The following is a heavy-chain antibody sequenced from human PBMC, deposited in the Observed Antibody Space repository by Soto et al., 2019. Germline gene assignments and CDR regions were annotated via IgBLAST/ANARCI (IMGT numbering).Heavy chain of an antibody. CDR2: IDYSGRT. Sequence: QVQLQESGPGLVKPSQTLSLTCTVSGGSISSGDYYWSWIRQPPGKGLEWSGYIDYSGRTYYNPSLKSRVTISVDTSKNQFSLQLSSVTAADTAVYYCARDTVYYGHPFRYKAPSDAFDIWGQGTMVTVSS. D-gene: IGHD3-10*01. CDR1: GGSISSGDYY. V-gene: IGHV4-30-4*01. J-gene: IGHJ3*02. CDR3: ARDTVYYGHPFRYKAPSDAFDI.